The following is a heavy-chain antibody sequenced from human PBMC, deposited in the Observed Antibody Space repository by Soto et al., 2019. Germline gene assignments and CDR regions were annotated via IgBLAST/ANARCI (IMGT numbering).Heavy chain of an antibody. V-gene: IGHV3-11*06. CDR1: GCTFIDYY. Sequence: GGSLRLSCAASGCTFIDYYMSWIRQAPGKGLEWVSYISSSSSYTNYADSVKGRFTISRDNAKNSLYLQMNSLRAEDTAVYYCARLVSADAFDIWGEGTMVNVSS. CDR2: ISSSSSYT. D-gene: IGHD6-6*01. CDR3: ARLVSADAFDI. J-gene: IGHJ3*02.